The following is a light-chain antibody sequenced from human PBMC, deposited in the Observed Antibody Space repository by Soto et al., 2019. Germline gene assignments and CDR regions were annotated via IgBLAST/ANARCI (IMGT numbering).Light chain of an antibody. Sequence: FPVSLPASTRERASLYCRASQFVSSSLPWFRETPGQAHRLIXYGAXTRATGIPARFSGSGSGTEFTLTISNLQSEDCAGDFCQKYHNGPQITFGRGDTTGD. J-gene: IGKJ5*01. CDR1: QFVSSS. V-gene: IGKV3D-15*01. CDR2: GAX. CDR3: QKYHNGPQIT.